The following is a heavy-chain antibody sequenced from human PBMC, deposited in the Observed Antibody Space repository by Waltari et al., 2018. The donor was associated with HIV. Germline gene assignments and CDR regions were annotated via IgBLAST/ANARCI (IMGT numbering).Heavy chain of an antibody. CDR1: GFTFTNAW. J-gene: IGHJ6*02. CDR3: TTYYDFPYGTDV. V-gene: IGHV3-15*01. D-gene: IGHD3-3*01. CDR2: IKRKSDGGTP. Sequence: EVQLVESGGRLVEPGGSLRLSCVASGFTFTNAWMNWVRQAPGKVLEWVGLIKRKSDGGTPDYTAPVKGRFTISRDDSKNTLFLQMNNLKTEDTGLYYCTTYYDFPYGTDVWGQGTTVTVSS.